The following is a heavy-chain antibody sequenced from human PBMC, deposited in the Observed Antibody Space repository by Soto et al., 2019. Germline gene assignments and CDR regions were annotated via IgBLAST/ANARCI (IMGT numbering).Heavy chain of an antibody. CDR2: ISYDGSNK. Sequence: SLRLSCAASGFTFSSYAMHWVRQAPGKGLEWVAVISYDGSNKYYADSVKGRFTISRDNSKNTLYLQMNSLRAEDTAVYYCARSWGAAAAQWGIAYYYYYGMDVWGQGTTVTVSS. J-gene: IGHJ6*02. CDR3: ARSWGAAAAQWGIAYYYYYGMDV. D-gene: IGHD6-13*01. CDR1: GFTFSSYA. V-gene: IGHV3-30-3*01.